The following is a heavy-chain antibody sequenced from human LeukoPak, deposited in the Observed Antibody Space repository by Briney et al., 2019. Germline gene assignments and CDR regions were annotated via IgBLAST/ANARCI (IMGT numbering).Heavy chain of an antibody. D-gene: IGHD3-10*01. Sequence: PSETLSLTCTVSGGSISSYYWGWIRQPPGKGLEWIGSIYYSGSTYYNPSLKSRVTISVDTSNNQFSLKLSSVTAADTAVYYCARLWLGVRPPDYWGQGTLVTVSS. V-gene: IGHV4-39*01. CDR1: GGSISSYY. CDR3: ARLWLGVRPPDY. CDR2: IYYSGST. J-gene: IGHJ4*02.